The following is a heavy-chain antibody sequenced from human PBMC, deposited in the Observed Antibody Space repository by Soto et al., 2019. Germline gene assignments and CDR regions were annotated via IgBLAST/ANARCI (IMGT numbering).Heavy chain of an antibody. CDR2: FYYTGST. J-gene: IGHJ4*02. CDR1: GGSINSYY. D-gene: IGHD3-22*01. V-gene: IGHV4-59*12. Sequence: SETLSLTCTVSGGSINSYYWSWIRQPPGKGLEWIGYFYYTGSTNYNPSLKSRVTISIDASKNQFSLRLSSVTAADTAVYYCARSMYYSDGSNYSPFDYWGQGTLVTVSS. CDR3: ARSMYYSDGSNYSPFDY.